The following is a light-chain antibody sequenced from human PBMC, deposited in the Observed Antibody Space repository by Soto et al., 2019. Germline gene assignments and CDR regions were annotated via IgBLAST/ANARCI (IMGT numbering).Light chain of an antibody. V-gene: IGKV2-30*01. CDR3: MQGTRWPPT. CDR1: QGLVYGDGHTY. J-gene: IGKJ4*01. CDR2: KVS. Sequence: DVVMTQSPLSLPVTLGQAASISCRSSQGLVYGDGHTYMHWFQQRPGQSPRRLIYKVSNRDSGVPDRFSGSASGTNFTLKISRVEAEDVGVYYCMQGTRWPPTVGGGTKVEIK.